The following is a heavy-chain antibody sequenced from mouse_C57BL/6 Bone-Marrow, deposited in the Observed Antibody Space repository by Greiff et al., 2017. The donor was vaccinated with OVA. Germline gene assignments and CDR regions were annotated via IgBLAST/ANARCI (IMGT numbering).Heavy chain of an antibody. D-gene: IGHD2-3*01. J-gene: IGHJ4*01. V-gene: IGHV1-82*01. CDR1: GYAFSSSW. CDR3: AKRLLRAMDD. Sequence: QVQLQQSGPELVKPGASVKISCKASGYAFSSSWMNWVKQRPGKGLEWIGRIYPGDGDTNYNGKFKGKATLTADKSSSTAYMQLSSLTSEDTAIYYCAKRLLRAMDDWGQGTSVTVSS. CDR2: IYPGDGDT.